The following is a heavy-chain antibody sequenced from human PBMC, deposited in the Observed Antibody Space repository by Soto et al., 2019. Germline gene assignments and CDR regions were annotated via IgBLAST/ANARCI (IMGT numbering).Heavy chain of an antibody. Sequence: QLQLQESGPGLVKPSQTLSLTCTVSGGSISSGGYYWSWIRQHQGKGLEWIGYIYYSGSTYYNPSLKSRVTISVDTSKNQFSLKLSSVTAADTAVYYCARYSSSSEDAFDIWGQGTMVTVSS. CDR1: GGSISSGGYY. V-gene: IGHV4-31*03. D-gene: IGHD6-6*01. J-gene: IGHJ3*02. CDR3: ARYSSSSEDAFDI. CDR2: IYYSGST.